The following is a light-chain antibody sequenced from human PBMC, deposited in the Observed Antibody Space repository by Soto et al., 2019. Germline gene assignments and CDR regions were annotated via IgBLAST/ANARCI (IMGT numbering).Light chain of an antibody. CDR2: DVS. Sequence: QSVLTQPASVSGSRGQSITISCTGTSSDVGGYHYVSWYQQHPGKAPKLMIYDVSNRPSGVSNRFSGSKSGNTASLTISGLQAEDEADYYCSSYTSSSTLVVFGGGTKLTVL. CDR3: SSYTSSSTLVV. V-gene: IGLV2-14*01. J-gene: IGLJ2*01. CDR1: SSDVGGYHY.